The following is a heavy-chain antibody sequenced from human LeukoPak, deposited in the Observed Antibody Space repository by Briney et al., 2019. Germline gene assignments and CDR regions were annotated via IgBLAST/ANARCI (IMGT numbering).Heavy chain of an antibody. CDR3: AREARYCSSTSCSFDY. CDR2: INPNSGGT. CDR1: GYTFTGYY. D-gene: IGHD2-2*01. J-gene: IGHJ4*02. Sequence: ASVKVSCKASGYTFTGYYIHWVRQAPGQGLEWMGWINPNSGGTNYPQKFQGRVTMTTDTSISTAYMDLSRLVPDDTAVYYCAREARYCSSTSCSFDYWGQGTLVTVSS. V-gene: IGHV1-2*02.